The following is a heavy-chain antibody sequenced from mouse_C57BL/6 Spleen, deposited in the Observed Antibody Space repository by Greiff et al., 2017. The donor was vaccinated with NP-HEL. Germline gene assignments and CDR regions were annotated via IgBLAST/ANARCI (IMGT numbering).Heavy chain of an antibody. V-gene: IGHV1-53*01. CDR2: INPSNGGT. J-gene: IGHJ3*01. CDR3: ARAGYGQLKTWFAY. D-gene: IGHD1-1*02. CDR1: GYTFTSYW. Sequence: QVQLQQPGTELVKPGASVKLSCKASGYTFTSYWMHWVKQRPGQGLEWIGNINPSNGGTNYNEKFNSNATLTVDKSSSTAYMQLSSLTSEDSAVYYCARAGYGQLKTWFAYWGQGTLVTVSA.